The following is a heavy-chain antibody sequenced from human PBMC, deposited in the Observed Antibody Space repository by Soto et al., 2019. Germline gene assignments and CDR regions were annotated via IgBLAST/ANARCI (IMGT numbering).Heavy chain of an antibody. Sequence: TSETLSLTCAVYGGSFSGYYWSWIRQPPGKGLEWIGEINHSGSTNYNPSLKSRVTISVDTSKNQFSLKLSSVTAADTAVYYCARGGGVVVPAAIFHYYMDVWGKGTTVTVSS. V-gene: IGHV4-34*01. CDR3: ARGGGVVVPAAIFHYYMDV. CDR2: INHSGST. J-gene: IGHJ6*03. D-gene: IGHD2-2*01. CDR1: GGSFSGYY.